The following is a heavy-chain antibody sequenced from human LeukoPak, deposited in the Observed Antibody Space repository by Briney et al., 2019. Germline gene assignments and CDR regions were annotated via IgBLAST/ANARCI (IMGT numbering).Heavy chain of an antibody. D-gene: IGHD5-18*01. V-gene: IGHV4-39*01. J-gene: IGHJ5*02. CDR1: GGSISSSSYY. CDR3: ARHAYSYGRNWFDP. CDR2: IYYSGST. Sequence: SKTLSLTCTVSGGSISSSSYYWGWIRQPPGKGLEWIGSIYYSGSTYYNPSLKRRVTISVDTSKNQFFLKLSSVTAADTAVYYCARHAYSYGRNWFDPWGQGTLV.